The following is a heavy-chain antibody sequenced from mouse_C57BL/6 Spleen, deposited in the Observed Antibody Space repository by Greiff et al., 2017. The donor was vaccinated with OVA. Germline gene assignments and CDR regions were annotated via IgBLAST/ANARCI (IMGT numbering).Heavy chain of an antibody. V-gene: IGHV5-6*02. J-gene: IGHJ3*01. CDR1: GFTFSSYG. Sequence: DVMLVESGGDLVKPGGSLKLSCAASGFTFSSYGMSWVRQTPDKRLEWVATISSGGSYTYYPDSVKGRFTISRDNAKNTLYLQMSSLKSEDTAMYYCARHAEGFAYWGQGTLVTVSA. CDR2: ISSGGSYT. CDR3: ARHAEGFAY.